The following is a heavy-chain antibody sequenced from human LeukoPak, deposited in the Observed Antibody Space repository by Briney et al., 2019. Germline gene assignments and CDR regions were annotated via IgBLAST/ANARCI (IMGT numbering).Heavy chain of an antibody. CDR2: IKQDGSEK. Sequence: PGGSLRLSCAASGFTFSSYWMSWVRQAPGKGLEWVANIKQDGSEKYYVDFVKGRFTISRDNAKNSLYLQMNSLRAEDTAVYYCARDLGHTYYYDSSGNESVDAFDIWGQGTMVTVSS. CDR3: ARDLGHTYYYDSSGNESVDAFDI. V-gene: IGHV3-7*01. J-gene: IGHJ3*02. D-gene: IGHD3-22*01. CDR1: GFTFSSYW.